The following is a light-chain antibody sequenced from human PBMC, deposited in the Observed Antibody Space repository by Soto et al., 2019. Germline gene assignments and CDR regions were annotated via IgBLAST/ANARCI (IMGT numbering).Light chain of an antibody. CDR2: GAS. CDR3: QQYYDWPIT. V-gene: IGKV3-15*01. CDR1: QSISSN. Sequence: EIVITQSPATLSVSPGERATLSFRASQSISSNLAWYRQKPGQAPRLLIYGASTRATGIPARFSGSGSGTEFTLTISSLQSEDFAVYYCQQYYDWPITFGQGTRLEIK. J-gene: IGKJ5*01.